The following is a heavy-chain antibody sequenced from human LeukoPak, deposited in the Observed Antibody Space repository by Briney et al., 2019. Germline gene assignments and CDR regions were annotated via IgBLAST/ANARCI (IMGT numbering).Heavy chain of an antibody. D-gene: IGHD5-18*01. Sequence: PGGSLRLSCAASGFTFSSYAMSWVRQAPGKGLEWVSASSGSGGSTYYADSVKGRFTISRDNSRNTLYLQMNSLRAEDTAVYYCAKDWVRGYSYGYVYYFDYWGQGTLVTVSS. J-gene: IGHJ4*02. CDR2: SSGSGGST. V-gene: IGHV3-23*01. CDR3: AKDWVRGYSYGYVYYFDY. CDR1: GFTFSSYA.